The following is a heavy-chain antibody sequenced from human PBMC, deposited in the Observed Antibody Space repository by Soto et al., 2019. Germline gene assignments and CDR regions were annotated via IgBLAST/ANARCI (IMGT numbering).Heavy chain of an antibody. Sequence: QVQLVQSGAEVKKPGASVKVSCKASGYTFTSYDINWVRQATGQGLEWMGWMNPNSGNTGYAQKFQGRVTMTRNTSISTDYMERSSLRSDDTAVYYCARGLRRPSSYYDFWSGSKGDYYGMDVWGQGTTVTVSS. CDR3: ARGLRRPSSYYDFWSGSKGDYYGMDV. J-gene: IGHJ6*02. CDR1: GYTFTSYD. V-gene: IGHV1-8*01. CDR2: MNPNSGNT. D-gene: IGHD3-3*01.